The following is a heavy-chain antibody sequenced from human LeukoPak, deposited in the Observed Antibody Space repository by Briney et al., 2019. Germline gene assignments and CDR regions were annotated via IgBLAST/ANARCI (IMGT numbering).Heavy chain of an antibody. CDR1: SFTFNNYA. CDR2: ISGSGDSA. D-gene: IGHD3-22*01. Sequence: GGSLRLSCAASSFTFNNYAMTWVRQAPGEGLHWVAAISGSGDSAFYADSVKGRFTISRDNSKNTLYLQMNSLRAEDTAVYYCASPYSSGYYLEYFQHWGQGTLVTVSS. J-gene: IGHJ1*01. CDR3: ASPYSSGYYLEYFQH. V-gene: IGHV3-23*01.